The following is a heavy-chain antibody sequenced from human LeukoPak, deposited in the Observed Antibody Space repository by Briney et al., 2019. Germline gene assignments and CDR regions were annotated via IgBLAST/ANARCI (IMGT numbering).Heavy chain of an antibody. CDR2: IYYSGST. J-gene: IGHJ3*02. CDR1: GDSISNYY. V-gene: IGHV4-59*01. Sequence: PSETLSLTCTVSGDSISNYYWSWIRQPPGKGLEWIGYIYYSGSTNYNPSLKSRVAISVDTSKNQFSLKLRSVTAADTVVYYCAGVYCSGGSCYDAFDIWGQGTMVTVSS. D-gene: IGHD2-15*01. CDR3: AGVYCSGGSCYDAFDI.